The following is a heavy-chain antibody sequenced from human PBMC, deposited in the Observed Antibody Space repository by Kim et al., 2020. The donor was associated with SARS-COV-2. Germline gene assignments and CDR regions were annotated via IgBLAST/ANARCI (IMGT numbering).Heavy chain of an antibody. V-gene: IGHV1-18*01. CDR3: ARDRSPGTSCPFV. J-gene: IGHJ6*02. D-gene: IGHD2-2*01. Sequence: YAQKLQGRVTMTTDTSTSTAYMELRSLRSDDTAVYYCARDRSPGTSCPFVWGQGTTVTVSS.